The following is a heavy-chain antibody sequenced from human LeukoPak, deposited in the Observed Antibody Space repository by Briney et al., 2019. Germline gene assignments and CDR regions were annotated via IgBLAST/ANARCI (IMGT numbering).Heavy chain of an antibody. CDR1: GYTFTSYD. Sequence: ASVKVSCKASGYTFTSYDIIWVRQATGQGLEWIGWMNPNSGNTGYAQKFQGRVTMTRNTSISTAYMELSSLRSEATAVYYCARSYYDSSGSLFFDYWGQGTLVTVSS. CDR3: ARSYYDSSGSLFFDY. V-gene: IGHV1-8*01. CDR2: MNPNSGNT. J-gene: IGHJ4*02. D-gene: IGHD3-22*01.